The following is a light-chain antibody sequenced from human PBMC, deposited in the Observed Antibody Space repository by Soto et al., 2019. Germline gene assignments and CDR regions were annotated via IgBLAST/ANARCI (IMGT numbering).Light chain of an antibody. V-gene: IGKV1-5*01. J-gene: IGKJ1*01. CDR3: QQYTSFPRT. Sequence: DIQMTQSPSTLSASIGDKVTITCRATQSISSWLAWYQHKPGEAPKLLIYDASDLETGVPLRFSGRGSETEFTLTINGLQPDDFATYYCQQYTSFPRTFGQGTKVEI. CDR1: QSISSW. CDR2: DAS.